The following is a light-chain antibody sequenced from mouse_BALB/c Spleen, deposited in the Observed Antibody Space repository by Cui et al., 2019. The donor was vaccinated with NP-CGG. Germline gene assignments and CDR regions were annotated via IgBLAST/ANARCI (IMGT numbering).Light chain of an antibody. CDR2: GTS. Sequence: ENVLTQSPAIMAASLGEKVTMTCSASSSVSSSYLNWYQQQSGTSPKVWIYGTSNRASGVPARFSGSGAGISYSLTISSMEAENDATYYCQQWSGYPFTFGAGTKLELK. V-gene: IGKV4-51*01. J-gene: IGKJ5*01. CDR3: QQWSGYPFT. CDR1: SSVSSSY.